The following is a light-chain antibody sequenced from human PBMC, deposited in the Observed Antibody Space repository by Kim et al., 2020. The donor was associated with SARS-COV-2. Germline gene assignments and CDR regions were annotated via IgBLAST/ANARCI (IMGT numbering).Light chain of an antibody. J-gene: IGLJ3*02. V-gene: IGLV3-1*01. CDR2: QDS. Sequence: VSPGQTASITCSGDKLGDKYACWYQQKPGQSPVLVIYQDSKRPSGIPERFSGSNSGNTATLTISGTQAMDEADYYCQAWDSTTAVFGGGTQDRP. CDR3: QAWDSTTAV. CDR1: KLGDKY.